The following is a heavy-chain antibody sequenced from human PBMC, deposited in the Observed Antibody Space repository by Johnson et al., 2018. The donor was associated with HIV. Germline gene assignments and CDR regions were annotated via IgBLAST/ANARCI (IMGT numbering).Heavy chain of an antibody. Sequence: VQLVESGGGVLRPGGSLRLSCEGSKFIFGDHGLSWVRQVPGKGLEWVSGIDWNGRRTAYADSVKGRLTISRDNSKNTLYLQMNSLRAEDTALYYCARGNYYGSGSYGAFDIWGQGTMVTVSS. J-gene: IGHJ3*02. CDR2: IDWNGRRT. V-gene: IGHV3-20*04. CDR3: ARGNYYGSGSYGAFDI. CDR1: KFIFGDHG. D-gene: IGHD3-10*01.